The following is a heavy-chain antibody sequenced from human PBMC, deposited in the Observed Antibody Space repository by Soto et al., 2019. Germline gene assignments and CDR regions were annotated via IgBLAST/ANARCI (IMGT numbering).Heavy chain of an antibody. V-gene: IGHV1-18*01. CDR3: ARVAYSYGPFDY. CDR2: ISAYNGNT. J-gene: IGHJ4*02. CDR1: GYTFTSYG. D-gene: IGHD5-18*01. Sequence: VASVKFSCKASGYTFTSYGISWVRQAPGQGLEWMGWISAYNGNTNYAQKLQGRVTMTTDTSTSTAYMELRSLRSDDTAVYYCARVAYSYGPFDYWGQGTLVTVSS.